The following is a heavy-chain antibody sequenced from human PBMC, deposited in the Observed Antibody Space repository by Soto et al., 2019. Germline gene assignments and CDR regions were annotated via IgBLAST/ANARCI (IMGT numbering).Heavy chain of an antibody. CDR3: ASWGNYDSSGYGY. V-gene: IGHV4-39*01. Sequence: SETLSLTCTVSGGSISSSSYYWGWIRQPPGKGLEWIGSIYYSGSTYYNPSLKSRVTISVDTSKNQFSLKLSSVTAADTAVYYCASWGNYDSSGYGYWGQGTLVTVSS. D-gene: IGHD3-22*01. J-gene: IGHJ4*02. CDR1: GGSISSSSYY. CDR2: IYYSGST.